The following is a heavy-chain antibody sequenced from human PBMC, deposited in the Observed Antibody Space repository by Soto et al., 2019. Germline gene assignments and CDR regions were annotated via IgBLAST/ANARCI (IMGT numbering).Heavy chain of an antibody. CDR3: AREGQAPYYYYGMDV. CDR2: ISGYNGNT. Sequence: QVQVVQSGDEVKKPGASVKVSCKASGYTFTNYGFSWVRQAPGQGLEWMGWISGYNGNTKYAEKFQGRVTLTTDTSRSTAHIELRSLRSDDTAVYYCAREGQAPYYYYGMDVWGQGTAVTVSS. J-gene: IGHJ6*02. V-gene: IGHV1-18*01. CDR1: GYTFTNYG.